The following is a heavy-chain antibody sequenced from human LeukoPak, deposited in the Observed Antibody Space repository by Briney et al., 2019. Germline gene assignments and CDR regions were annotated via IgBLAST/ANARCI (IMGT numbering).Heavy chain of an antibody. V-gene: IGHV5-51*01. D-gene: IGHD3-10*01. CDR3: ARGGYGSGSYYNANWFDP. CDR1: GYSFTSYW. Sequence: GESLKISCKGSGYSFTSYWIGWVRQMPGKGLEWMGIIYPGDSDTGYSPSFQGQVTISADKSISTAYLQWSSLKASDTAMYYCARGGYGSGSYYNANWFDPWGQGTLVTVSS. J-gene: IGHJ5*02. CDR2: IYPGDSDT.